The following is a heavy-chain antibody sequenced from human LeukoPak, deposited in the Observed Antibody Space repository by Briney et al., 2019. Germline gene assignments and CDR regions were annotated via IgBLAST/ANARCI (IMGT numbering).Heavy chain of an antibody. CDR3: ARAPSSSPNDY. Sequence: GGSLRLSCAASGFTFSDYYMSWIRQAPGKGLEGGSYISSSSTNLYYADSVKVRFTISRDKAKNSLYLQMNRLRADDTAVYYCARAPSSSPNDYWGQGTLVTVSS. V-gene: IGHV3-11*04. CDR2: ISSSSTNL. J-gene: IGHJ4*02. D-gene: IGHD6-13*01. CDR1: GFTFSDYY.